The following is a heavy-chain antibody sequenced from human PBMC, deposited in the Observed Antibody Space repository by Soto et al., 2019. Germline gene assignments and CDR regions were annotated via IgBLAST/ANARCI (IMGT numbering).Heavy chain of an antibody. D-gene: IGHD1-26*01. CDR2: TYYRSRWYN. J-gene: IGHJ6*03. CDR3: AGPTSLQWYYMDV. CDR1: XDSVSSNIAA. V-gene: IGHV6-1*01. Sequence: TLSLTCSISXDSVSSNIAAWNWIRQSPSRGVEWVGRTYYRSRWYNDYAVSVKSRITVNPDTPKNQFSLPLNSATPDDPAVYSSAGPTSLQWYYMDVWDKGTPVTVSS.